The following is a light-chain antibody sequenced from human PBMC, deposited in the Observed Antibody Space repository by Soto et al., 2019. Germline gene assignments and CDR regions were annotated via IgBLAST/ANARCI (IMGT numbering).Light chain of an antibody. J-gene: IGLJ3*02. CDR3: GSYTSSSSWV. V-gene: IGLV2-14*03. CDR2: DVS. CDR1: SSDVGTYNS. Sequence: QSALTQPASVSGSPGQSITVSCTGSSSDVGTYNSVSWYQQHPGKAPKLIIYDVSNRPSGVSNRFSGSKSGNMASLTISGLQTEDEADYYCGSYTSSSSWVFGGGTKVTVL.